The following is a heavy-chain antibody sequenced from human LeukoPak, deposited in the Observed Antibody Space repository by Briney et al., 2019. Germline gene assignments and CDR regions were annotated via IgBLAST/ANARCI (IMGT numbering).Heavy chain of an antibody. D-gene: IGHD3-3*01. Sequence: GGSLRLSCAAPGFTFSMYAMHWVRPAPGEGLGYFSAISSDGSSTYYANSVKGRFTISRDTSKNTLYLQMGSLRADDMAVYYCARSPRDFWSGYLGYWGQGTLVTVSS. CDR1: GFTFSMYA. J-gene: IGHJ4*02. V-gene: IGHV3-64*01. CDR2: ISSDGSST. CDR3: ARSPRDFWSGYLGY.